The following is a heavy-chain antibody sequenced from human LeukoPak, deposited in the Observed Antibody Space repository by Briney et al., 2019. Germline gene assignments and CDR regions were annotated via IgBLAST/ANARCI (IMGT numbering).Heavy chain of an antibody. D-gene: IGHD3-10*01. J-gene: IGHJ4*02. CDR2: INPSAGST. Sequence: ASVKVSCKASGYTFSSYYMHWVRQAPGQGLEWMGIINPSAGSTIYAQKFQGRFTMTRDTSTSTVYMELSRLRSEDTAVYYCARVPGGEGTADDYWGQGTLVSVSS. CDR1: GYTFSSYY. CDR3: ARVPGGEGTADDY. V-gene: IGHV1-46*01.